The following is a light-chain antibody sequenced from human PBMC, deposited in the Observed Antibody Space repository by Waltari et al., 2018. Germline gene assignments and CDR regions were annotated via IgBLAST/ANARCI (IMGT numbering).Light chain of an antibody. CDR1: QSVGSY. CDR2: DAS. J-gene: IGKJ2*01. Sequence: EIVLTQSPATLSLSPGDTATLSGRASQSVGSYLAWYQQKPGQPPRLLIYDASNRATGVPARFLGSGSGTDFTLTISSLEAEDFAVYYCQQRSNWTPHTFGQGARLEIK. CDR3: QQRSNWTPHT. V-gene: IGKV3-11*01.